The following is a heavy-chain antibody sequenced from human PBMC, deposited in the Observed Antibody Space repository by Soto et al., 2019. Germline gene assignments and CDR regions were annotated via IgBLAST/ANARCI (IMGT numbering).Heavy chain of an antibody. CDR1: GYTFLNYD. CDR3: GRKGYIGNFGLDV. Sequence: QVQLVQSGAEVKRPGASVKVSCKASGYTFLNYDVAWVRRAPGQGLEWLGWISISKGKTDYEQRLQGRVTMTTDTATTTAYMDVTTQRSDDTAVYFCGRKGYIGNFGLDVWGQGTTVTISS. CDR2: ISISKGKT. D-gene: IGHD5-12*01. V-gene: IGHV1-18*01. J-gene: IGHJ6*02.